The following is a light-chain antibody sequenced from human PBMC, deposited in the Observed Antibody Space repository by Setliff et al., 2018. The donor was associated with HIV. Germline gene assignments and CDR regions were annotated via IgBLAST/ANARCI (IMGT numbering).Light chain of an antibody. V-gene: IGLV3-25*03. CDR1: ALPKQY. J-gene: IGLJ1*01. Sequence: SYELTQPPAVSVSPGQTARITCSGDALPKQYAYWYQQKPGQAPVVVIYKDSERPSGIPERFSGSSSGTTVTLTISGVQAEDAADYYCQSADSSGTYVFGTGTKVTVL. CDR2: KDS. CDR3: QSADSSGTYV.